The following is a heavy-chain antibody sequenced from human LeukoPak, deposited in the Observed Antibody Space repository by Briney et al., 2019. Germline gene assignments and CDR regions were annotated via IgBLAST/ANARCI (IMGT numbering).Heavy chain of an antibody. CDR2: IYPGDSDT. Sequence: GESLKIYCKGSGYCFTSYWIDWVRQMPGKGLEWMGIIYPGDSDTRYSPSFQGQVTISADKSISTAYLQWSSLKASDTAMYYCAREVDIVATSYYFDYWGQGTLVTVSS. CDR1: GYCFTSYW. V-gene: IGHV5-51*01. J-gene: IGHJ4*02. CDR3: AREVDIVATSYYFDY. D-gene: IGHD5-12*01.